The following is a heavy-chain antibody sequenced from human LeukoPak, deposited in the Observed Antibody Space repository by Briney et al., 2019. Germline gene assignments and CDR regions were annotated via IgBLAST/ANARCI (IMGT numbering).Heavy chain of an antibody. Sequence: SETLSLTCTVSGGSISSYYWSWIRQPPGKGLEWIGYIYYSGSTNYNPSLKSRVTISVDTSKSQFSLKLSSVTAADTAVYYCARAQSLYYYYMDVWGKGTTVTVSS. V-gene: IGHV4-59*01. CDR1: GGSISSYY. CDR2: IYYSGST. CDR3: ARAQSLYYYYMDV. J-gene: IGHJ6*03.